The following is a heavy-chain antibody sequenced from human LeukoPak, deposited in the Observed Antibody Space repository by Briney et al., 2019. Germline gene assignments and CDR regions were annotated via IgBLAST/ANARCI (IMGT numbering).Heavy chain of an antibody. Sequence: SETLPLTCAVYGGSFSGYYWSWIRQPPGKGLEWIGEINHSGSTNYNPSLKSRVTISVDTSKNQFSLKLSSVTAADTAVYYCARGVTWIQLWLTEYYFDYWGQGTLVTVSS. CDR1: GGSFSGYY. CDR3: ARGVTWIQLWLTEYYFDY. J-gene: IGHJ4*02. CDR2: INHSGST. V-gene: IGHV4-34*01. D-gene: IGHD5-18*01.